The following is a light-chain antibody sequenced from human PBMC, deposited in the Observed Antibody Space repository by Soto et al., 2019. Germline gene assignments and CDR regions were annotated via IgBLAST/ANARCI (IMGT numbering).Light chain of an antibody. CDR3: QRLSSSPLT. CDR2: DAS. J-gene: IGKJ4*01. Sequence: IVLTQYPGTLSLSPGERATLSCRASQTVRNNYLAWYQQKPGQAPRLLIYDASSRATGIPDRFSGGGSGTDFTLAISRLEPEDFAVYYCQRLSSSPLTFGGGTKVDIK. CDR1: QTVRNNY. V-gene: IGKV3-20*01.